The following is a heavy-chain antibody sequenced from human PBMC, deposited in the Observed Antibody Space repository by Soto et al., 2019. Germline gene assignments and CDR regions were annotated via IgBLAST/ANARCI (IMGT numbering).Heavy chain of an antibody. D-gene: IGHD4-17*01. CDR2: IYYSGST. CDR1: GGSISSGGYY. J-gene: IGHJ4*02. V-gene: IGHV4-31*01. Sequence: QVQLQESGPGLVKPSQTLSLTCTVSGGSISSGGYYWSWIRQHPGKGLEWIGYIYYSGSTYYNPSLKSQVTISIDTSKNQFSLQLSSVTAADTAVYYCARVTLDYGDFLGGADYWGQGTLVTASS. CDR3: ARVTLDYGDFLGGADY.